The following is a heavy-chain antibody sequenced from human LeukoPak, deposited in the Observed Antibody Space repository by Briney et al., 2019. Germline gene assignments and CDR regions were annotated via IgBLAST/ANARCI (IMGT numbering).Heavy chain of an antibody. CDR2: ISSSSSYI. Sequence: GGSLRLSCAASGFTFSSYSMNWVRQAPGKGLEWVSSISSSSSYIYYADSVKGRFTISRDNSKNTLYLQMNSLRAEDTAVYYCARDLSYGYGNFDYWGQGTLVTVSS. CDR1: GFTFSSYS. V-gene: IGHV3-21*01. CDR3: ARDLSYGYGNFDY. D-gene: IGHD5-18*01. J-gene: IGHJ4*02.